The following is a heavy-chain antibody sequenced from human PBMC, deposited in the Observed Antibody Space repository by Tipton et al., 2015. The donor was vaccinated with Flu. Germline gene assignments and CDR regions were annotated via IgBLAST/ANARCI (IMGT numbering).Heavy chain of an antibody. CDR2: IYYSGST. J-gene: IGHJ5*02. V-gene: IGHV4-59*08. CDR3: ARAGFYCSGGSCYGRWFDP. CDR1: GGSISSYY. Sequence: LRLSCTVSGGSISSYYWSWIRQPPGKGLEWIGYIYYSGSTNYNPSLKSRVTISVDTSKNQFSLKLSSVTAADTAVYYCARAGFYCSGGSCYGRWFDPWGQGTLVTVSS. D-gene: IGHD2-15*01.